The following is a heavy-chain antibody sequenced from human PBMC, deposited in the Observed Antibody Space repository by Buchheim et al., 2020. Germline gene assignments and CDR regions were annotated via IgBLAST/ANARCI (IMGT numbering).Heavy chain of an antibody. V-gene: IGHV4-61*02. J-gene: IGHJ6*02. CDR2: MYTSGST. Sequence: QVQLQESGPGLVKPSQTLSLTCTVSGGSISSGSYYWSWIRQPAGKGLEWIGRMYTSGSTNYNPSLKSRVTISVDTSKKQFSLKLHSVTAADTAVYYCAREGEATFNKDGYYYGLDVWGQGTT. CDR3: AREGEATFNKDGYYYGLDV. D-gene: IGHD3-10*01. CDR1: GGSISSGSYY.